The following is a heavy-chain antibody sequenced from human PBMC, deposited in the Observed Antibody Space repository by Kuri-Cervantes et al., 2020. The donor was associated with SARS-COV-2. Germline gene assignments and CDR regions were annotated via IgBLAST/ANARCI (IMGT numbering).Heavy chain of an antibody. J-gene: IGHJ3*02. CDR2: IKSKSDDGTT. CDR3: TTGGTTTSFAFDI. V-gene: IGHV3-15*01. Sequence: GGSLRLSCAASGFTFSAYNMNWVRQAPGKGLEWVGRIKSKSDDGTTDYAAPVKGRFTLSRDDLENTVYLQMNSLKPEDTAVYYCTTGGTTTSFAFDIWGQGTMVTVSS. D-gene: IGHD1-1*01. CDR1: GFTFSAYN.